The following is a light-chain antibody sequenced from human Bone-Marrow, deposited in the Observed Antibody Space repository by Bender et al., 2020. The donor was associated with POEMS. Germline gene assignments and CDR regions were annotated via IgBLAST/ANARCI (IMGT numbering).Light chain of an antibody. V-gene: IGLV3-21*02. CDR3: QAWDSSTAVV. J-gene: IGLJ2*01. CDR1: NIGSKS. Sequence: SYVLTQPPSVSVAPGQTARITCGGNNIGSKSVHWYQQKPGQAPVLVVHDDRDRPSGIPERFSGSNSGNTATLTISGTQAMDEADYYCQAWDSSTAVVFGGGTKLTVL. CDR2: DDR.